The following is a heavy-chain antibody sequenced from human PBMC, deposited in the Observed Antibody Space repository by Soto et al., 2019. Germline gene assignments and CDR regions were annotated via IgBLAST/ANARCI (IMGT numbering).Heavy chain of an antibody. CDR1: GFTFSSYG. J-gene: IGHJ4*02. CDR3: ARGRTVRDHDDFDL. V-gene: IGHV3-30*03. D-gene: IGHD2-21*01. Sequence: QVQLVESGGGVVQPGRSLRLSCAASGFTFSSYGMHWVRQAPGKGLEWVAAMSYDGNSKYFADSVKGRFTISRDNSKNTLSLQMNSLGAEDSAVYYCARGRTVRDHDDFDLWGQGTLVTVSS. CDR2: MSYDGNSK.